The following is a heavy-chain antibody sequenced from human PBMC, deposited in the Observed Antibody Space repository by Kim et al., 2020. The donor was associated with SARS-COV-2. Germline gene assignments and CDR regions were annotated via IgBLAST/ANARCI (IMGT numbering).Heavy chain of an antibody. Sequence: GGSLRLSCAASGFTFSSYSMNWVRQPQGKGLEWVSSSSISSSYIYYADSVKGRFTISRDNAKNSLYLQMNSLSAEDTAEYYCGRAYYYDNSSYYYYFDY. CDR3: GRAYYYDNSSYYYYFDY. CDR1: GFTFSSYS. V-gene: IGHV3-21*01. J-gene: IGHJ4*01. CDR2: SSISSSYI. D-gene: IGHD3-22*01.